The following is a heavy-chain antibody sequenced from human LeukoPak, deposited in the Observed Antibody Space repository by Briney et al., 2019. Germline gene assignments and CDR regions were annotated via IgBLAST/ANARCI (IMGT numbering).Heavy chain of an antibody. Sequence: SVKVSCKASGGTFSSYAISWVRQAPGQGLEWMGGIIPILGTANCAQKFQGRVTITTDESTSTAYMELSSLRSEDTAVYYCARGAPDCSGGSCYRRDYYYYMDVWGKGTTVTVSS. CDR2: IIPILGTA. D-gene: IGHD2-15*01. CDR1: GGTFSSYA. J-gene: IGHJ6*03. V-gene: IGHV1-69*05. CDR3: ARGAPDCSGGSCYRRDYYYYMDV.